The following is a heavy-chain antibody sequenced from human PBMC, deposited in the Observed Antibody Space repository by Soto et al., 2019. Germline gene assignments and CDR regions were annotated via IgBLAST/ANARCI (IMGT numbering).Heavy chain of an antibody. CDR2: IYYTGST. Sequence: PSETLSLTCTVSGGSMSSSYYWTWIRQSPGKGLEWIGYIYYTGSTNYNPSLQGRVTISLDTSKNRFSLNVNSVTAADTAVYYCARAPRGNYGYPSYFDYWGQGTLVTVPQ. CDR3: ARAPRGNYGYPSYFDY. D-gene: IGHD3-10*01. V-gene: IGHV4-59*01. CDR1: GGSMSSSYY. J-gene: IGHJ4*02.